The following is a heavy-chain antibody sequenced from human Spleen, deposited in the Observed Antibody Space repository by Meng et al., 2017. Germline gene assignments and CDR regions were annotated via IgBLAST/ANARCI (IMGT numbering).Heavy chain of an antibody. D-gene: IGHD3-22*01. CDR1: GYSISSGYY. CDR2: IYHSGST. Sequence: SETLSLTCTVSGYSISSGYYWGWIRQPPGKGLEWIGSIYHSGSTYYNPSLKSRVTISVDTSKNQFSLKLSSVTAADTAVYYCARDRPPDAGRPNYDSSGYYGYWGQGTLVTVSS. V-gene: IGHV4-38-2*02. J-gene: IGHJ4*02. CDR3: ARDRPPDAGRPNYDSSGYYGY.